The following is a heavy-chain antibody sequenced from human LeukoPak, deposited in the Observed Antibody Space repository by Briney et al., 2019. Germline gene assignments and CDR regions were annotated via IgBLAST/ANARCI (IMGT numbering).Heavy chain of an antibody. J-gene: IGHJ3*02. CDR3: AGSIAAARADAFDI. CDR1: GGSISSGGYS. CDR2: IYHSGST. Sequence: SETLSLTCAVSGGSISSGGYSWSWIRQPPGKGLEWIGYIYHSGSTYYNPSLKSRVTISVDRSKNQFSLKLSSVTAADTAVYYCAGSIAAARADAFDIWGQGTMVTVSS. D-gene: IGHD6-13*01. V-gene: IGHV4-30-2*01.